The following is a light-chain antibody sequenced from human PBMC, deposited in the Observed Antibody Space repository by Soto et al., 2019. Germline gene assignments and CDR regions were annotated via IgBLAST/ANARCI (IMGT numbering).Light chain of an antibody. V-gene: IGLV2-14*03. CDR2: DVT. Sequence: QSALTQPASVSGSPGQSITISCTGSNSDVGTYDYVSWYQQHPGKAPKLLIYDVTNRPSGVSNRFSGSNSGSTASLTISGLQAEDEADYYCLSYINYNTYVFGSGTKVTVL. CDR3: LSYINYNTYV. CDR1: NSDVGTYDY. J-gene: IGLJ1*01.